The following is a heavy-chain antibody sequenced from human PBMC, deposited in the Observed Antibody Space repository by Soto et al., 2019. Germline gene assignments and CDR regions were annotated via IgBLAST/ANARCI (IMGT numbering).Heavy chain of an antibody. D-gene: IGHD6-13*01. CDR3: AKWRSSWTNYYYYYGMDV. CDR2: ISGSGGST. CDR1: GFTFSSYG. V-gene: IGHV3-23*01. Sequence: GGSLRLSCSASGFTFSSYGMSWVRQAPGKGLEWVSGISGSGGSTQYADSVKGRFTISRDNSKKTLYLEMNSLRAEDTAVYYCAKWRSSWTNYYYYYGMDVWGQGNTVTVSS. J-gene: IGHJ6*02.